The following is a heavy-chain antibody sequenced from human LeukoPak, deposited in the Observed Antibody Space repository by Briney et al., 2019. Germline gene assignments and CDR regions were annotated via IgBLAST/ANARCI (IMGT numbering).Heavy chain of an antibody. CDR3: ARGGYCSSTSCFYYYYYYMDV. J-gene: IGHJ6*03. V-gene: IGHV4-34*01. CDR2: INHSGST. D-gene: IGHD2-2*01. Sequence: SETLSLTCAVYGESFSGYNWNWIRQPPGKGLEWIGEINHSGSTNYNPSLKSRVTISVDTSKNEFSLKLSSVTAADTAVYYCARGGYCSSTSCFYYYYYYMDVWAKGTTVTVSS. CDR1: GESFSGYN.